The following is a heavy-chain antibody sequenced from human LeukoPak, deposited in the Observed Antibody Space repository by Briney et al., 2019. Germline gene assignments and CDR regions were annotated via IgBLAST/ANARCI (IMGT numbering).Heavy chain of an antibody. V-gene: IGHV3-66*01. CDR3: ARVWAAAGLYYYYYMDV. CDR2: IYSGGST. J-gene: IGHJ6*03. CDR1: GFTFSSYS. Sequence: GGSLRLSCAASGFTFSSYSMNWVRQAPGKGLEWVSVIYSGGSTYYADSVKGRFTISRDNSKNTLYLQMNSLRAEDTAVYYCARVWAAAGLYYYYYMDVWGKGTTVTISS. D-gene: IGHD6-13*01.